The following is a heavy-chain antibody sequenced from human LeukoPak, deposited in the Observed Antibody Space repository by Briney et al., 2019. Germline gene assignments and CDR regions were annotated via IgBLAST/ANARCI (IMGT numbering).Heavy chain of an antibody. D-gene: IGHD1-14*01. CDR1: GGSFSGYY. V-gene: IGHV4-34*01. Sequence: SETLSLTCAVYGGSFSGYYWSWIRQPPGKGLEWIGEINHSGSTNYNPSFKSRVTISVDTSKNQFSLKLSSVTAADTAVYYCASITTASLYYYYYYYMDVWGKGTTVTVSS. CDR3: ASITTASLYYYYYYYMDV. J-gene: IGHJ6*03. CDR2: INHSGST.